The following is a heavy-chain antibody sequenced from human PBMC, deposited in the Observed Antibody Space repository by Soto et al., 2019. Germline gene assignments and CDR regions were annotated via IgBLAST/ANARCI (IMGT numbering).Heavy chain of an antibody. CDR1: RYSLIDYY. Sequence: QVQLVQSGAEVKKPGASVKVSCKASRYSLIDYYIHWVRQAPGQGRDWMGCIKSNSGGTKYSQKFQGRVTMTRDTSLSTVYMELSRLTSDDTAVYYCAREDYNWNDYYYYGMDVWGQGTTVIVSS. CDR3: AREDYNWNDYYYYGMDV. D-gene: IGHD1-1*01. V-gene: IGHV1-2*02. CDR2: IKSNSGGT. J-gene: IGHJ6*02.